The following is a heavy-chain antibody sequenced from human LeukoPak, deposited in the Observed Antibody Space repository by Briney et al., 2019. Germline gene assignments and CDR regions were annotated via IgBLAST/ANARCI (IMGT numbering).Heavy chain of an antibody. V-gene: IGHV4-61*02. CDR2: IYSSGST. J-gene: IGHJ6*02. CDR3: ARESWHLRTNYYYGMDV. D-gene: IGHD1-14*01. CDR1: GGSISSDSYY. Sequence: SQTLSLTCTVSGGSISSDSYYWSWIRHPAGKGLEWIGRIYSSGSTNYNPSLKGRVTILVDTFKNQFSLKLSSVTAADTAVYYCARESWHLRTNYYYGMDVWGQGTTVTVSS.